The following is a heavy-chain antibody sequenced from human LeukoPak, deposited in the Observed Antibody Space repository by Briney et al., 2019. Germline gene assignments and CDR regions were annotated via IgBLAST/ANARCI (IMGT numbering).Heavy chain of an antibody. CDR1: GFTFTSHL. Sequence: AGSLRLSCAASGFTFTSHLIHWVRQPPGKGLVWVSRVSGDGRTTNYADSVKGRFTISRDNAKNTVYLQMDSLRVEDTAVYYCVRTTNGPEHWGQGTLVTVSS. CDR2: VSGDGRTT. V-gene: IGHV3-74*01. D-gene: IGHD2-8*01. CDR3: VRTTNGPEH. J-gene: IGHJ1*01.